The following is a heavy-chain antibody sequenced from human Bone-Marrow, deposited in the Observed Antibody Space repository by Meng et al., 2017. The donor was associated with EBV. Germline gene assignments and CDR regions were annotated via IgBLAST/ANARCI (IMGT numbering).Heavy chain of an antibody. D-gene: IGHD3-10*01. V-gene: IGHV7-4-1*02. CDR3: ARFGELFRNWFDP. Sequence: ELVQSGAELKKPGASGKVSCKASGYTFTDYSLNWVRQAPGQGLEWMGWINTNTGNPTYAQGFTGRFVFSLDTSVSTAYLQISSLKAEDTAVYYCARFGELFRNWFDPWGQGTLVTVSS. J-gene: IGHJ5*02. CDR1: GYTFTDYS. CDR2: INTNTGNP.